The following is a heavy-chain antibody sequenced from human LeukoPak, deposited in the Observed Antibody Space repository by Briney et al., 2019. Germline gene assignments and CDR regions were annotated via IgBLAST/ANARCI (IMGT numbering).Heavy chain of an antibody. CDR3: ARNLTVVSWDFDY. D-gene: IGHD4-23*01. CDR2: IDWDDDK. J-gene: IGHJ4*02. V-gene: IGHV2-70*11. CDR1: GFSLSTSGMC. Sequence: SGPTLVNPTQTLKLTCTFSGFSLSTSGMCVSWIRQPPGKALEWLARIDWDDDKYYSTSLKTRLTISKDTSKNQVVLAMTNMDAVDTATYYCARNLTVVSWDFDYWGQGTLVTVSS.